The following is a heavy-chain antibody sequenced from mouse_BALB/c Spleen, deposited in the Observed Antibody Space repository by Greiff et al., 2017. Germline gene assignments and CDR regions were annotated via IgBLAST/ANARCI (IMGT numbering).Heavy chain of an antibody. V-gene: IGHV1-14*01. D-gene: IGHD4-1*01. CDR2: INPYNDGT. CDR1: GYTFTSYV. CDR3: ARDRGTGTIAY. J-gene: IGHJ3*01. Sequence: EVHLVESGPELVKPGASVKMSCKASGYTFTSYVMHWVKQKPGQGLEWIGYINPYNDGTKYNEKFKGKATLTSDKSSSTAYMELSSLTSEDSAVYYCARDRGTGTIAYWGQGTLVTVSA.